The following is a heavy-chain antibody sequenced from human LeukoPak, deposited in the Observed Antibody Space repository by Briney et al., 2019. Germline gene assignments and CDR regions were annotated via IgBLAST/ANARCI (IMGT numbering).Heavy chain of an antibody. J-gene: IGHJ4*02. CDR3: ARIPPGDSLEALDY. CDR2: IYYTGIT. CDR1: SGSIISHY. D-gene: IGHD4-17*01. V-gene: IGHV4-59*08. Sequence: PSETLSLTCTVSSGSIISHYWSWIRQPPGKGLEWIGYIYYTGITNYNPSLKSRVTIAVDTSKNQFSLRLSSVTAADTAVYYCARIPPGDSLEALDYWGQGTLVTVSS.